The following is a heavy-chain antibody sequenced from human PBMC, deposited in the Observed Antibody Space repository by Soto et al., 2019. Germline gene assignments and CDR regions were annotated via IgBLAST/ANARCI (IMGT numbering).Heavy chain of an antibody. CDR2: IYTSGST. Sequence: SETLSLTCTVSGGSISSYYWSWIRQPAGKGLEWIGRIYTSGSTNYNPSLKSRVTMSVDTSKNQFSLRLSSVTAADTAVYYCARDGSSSWHFDYWGQGTLVTVSS. CDR1: GGSISSYY. V-gene: IGHV4-4*07. CDR3: ARDGSSSWHFDY. J-gene: IGHJ4*02. D-gene: IGHD6-13*01.